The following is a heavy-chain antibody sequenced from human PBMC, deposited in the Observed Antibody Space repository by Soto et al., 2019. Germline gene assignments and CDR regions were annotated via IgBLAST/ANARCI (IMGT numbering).Heavy chain of an antibody. Sequence: QVQLVQSGAEVKKPGSSVKVSCKASGGTFSSYAISWVRQAPGQGLEWMGGIIPIFGKANYVQKFQGRVKITQEQFRNTDNMDMSSMSCEDAVVYYCARVELYYRKDVWGQRTKVT. CDR1: GGTFSSYA. V-gene: IGHV1-69*01. J-gene: IGHJ6*02. CDR2: IIPIFGKA. CDR3: ARVELYYRKDV. D-gene: IGHD1-7*01.